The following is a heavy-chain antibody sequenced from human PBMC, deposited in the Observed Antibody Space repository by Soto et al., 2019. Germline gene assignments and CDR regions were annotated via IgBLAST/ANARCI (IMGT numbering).Heavy chain of an antibody. D-gene: IGHD2-15*01. Sequence: EVQLVDSGGGLVQPGGSLRLSCAASGFTFSSYWMHWVRQAPGKGLVWISRINTDGSRTSYVDSVQGRFTISRDYGKNTLFLQMNSLRGEEMAVYYCARRGSGVTRELHYWSLGTLVTVSS. CDR2: INTDGSRT. J-gene: IGHJ4*02. CDR1: GFTFSSYW. V-gene: IGHV3-74*01. CDR3: ARRGSGVTRELHY.